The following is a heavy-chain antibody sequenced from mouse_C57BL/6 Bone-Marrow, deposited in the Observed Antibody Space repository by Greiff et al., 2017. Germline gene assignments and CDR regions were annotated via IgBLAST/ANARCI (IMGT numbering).Heavy chain of an antibody. Sequence: EVKLQESGAGLVKPGGSLKLSCAASGFTFSSYAMSWVRQTPEKRLEWVAYISSGGDYIYYADTVKGRFTISRDNARNTLYLQMSSLKSEDTAMYYCTRDNYGSSPWFAYWGQGTLVTVSA. D-gene: IGHD1-1*01. J-gene: IGHJ3*01. V-gene: IGHV5-9-1*02. CDR3: TRDNYGSSPWFAY. CDR1: GFTFSSYA. CDR2: ISSGGDYI.